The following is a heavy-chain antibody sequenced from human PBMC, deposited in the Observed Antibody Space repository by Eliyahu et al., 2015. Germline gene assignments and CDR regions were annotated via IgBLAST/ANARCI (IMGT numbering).Heavy chain of an antibody. Sequence: EVQLVESGGGLVQPGGSLRLSCIASGXXXSNYDMXWXRXAPGKGLEWVSGIXNSGGSTNYADSVKGRFTISRDNSMNTLYLQMNSLRAEDTAEYYCAKHRTYDFDLWGRGTLVTVSS. V-gene: IGHV3-23*04. J-gene: IGHJ2*01. D-gene: IGHD4-17*01. CDR2: IXNSGGST. CDR1: GXXXSNYD. CDR3: AKHRTYDFDL.